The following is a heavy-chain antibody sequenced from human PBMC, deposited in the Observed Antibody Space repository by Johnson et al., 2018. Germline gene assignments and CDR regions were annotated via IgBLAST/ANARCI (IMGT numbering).Heavy chain of an antibody. Sequence: QVQLVQSGGGVVQPGRSLRLSCAASGFTFSSYGMHWVRQAPGKGLEWVAVISYDGTNKYYADSVKGRFTISRDNSKNTLYLQMNSLRVDDTAGYYCARDPYFYDSSAYNPRVDWGQGTLVTVSS. J-gene: IGHJ1*01. CDR1: GFTFSSYG. CDR2: ISYDGTNK. D-gene: IGHD3-22*01. CDR3: ARDPYFYDSSAYNPRVD. V-gene: IGHV3-30*03.